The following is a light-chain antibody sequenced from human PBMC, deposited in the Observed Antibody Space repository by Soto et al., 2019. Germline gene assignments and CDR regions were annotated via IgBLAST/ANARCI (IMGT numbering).Light chain of an antibody. Sequence: QSALTQPASVSGSPGQSITISCTGTSSDAGSYNLVSWYQQHPGKAPKLMIYEVSKRPSGVSNRFSGSKSGNTASLTISGLQAEDEADYYCCSYAGSSTLGVFGGGTKVTVL. CDR1: SSDAGSYNL. J-gene: IGLJ3*02. CDR2: EVS. CDR3: CSYAGSSTLGV. V-gene: IGLV2-23*02.